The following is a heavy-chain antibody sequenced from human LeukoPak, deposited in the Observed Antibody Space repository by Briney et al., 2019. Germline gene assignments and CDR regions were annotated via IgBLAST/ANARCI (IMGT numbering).Heavy chain of an antibody. CDR1: GFTFSSYG. V-gene: IGHV3-23*01. J-gene: IGHJ4*02. CDR3: AKDGPYDSRALDY. Sequence: PGGSLRLSCAASGFTFSSYGMTWVRQAPGKGLEWVSAINTSGGSTYYADSVKGRFTTSRDNSKNTLYLQINSLRAEDTAVYYCAKDGPYDSRALDYWGQGTLVTVSS. D-gene: IGHD3-22*01. CDR2: INTSGGST.